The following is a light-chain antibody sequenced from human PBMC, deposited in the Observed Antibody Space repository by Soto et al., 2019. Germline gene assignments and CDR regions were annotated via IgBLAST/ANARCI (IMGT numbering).Light chain of an antibody. V-gene: IGKV3-11*01. CDR2: DAS. CDR3: QQRSNWPQT. J-gene: IGKJ1*01. CDR1: QNIHNH. Sequence: MSQSPATLSVSPGERVTLSCRASQNIHNHMSWFLQKPGQTPRLLIYDASNRATGIPARFSGSGSGTDFTLTISSLEPEDFAVYYCQQRSNWPQTFGQGTKVDIK.